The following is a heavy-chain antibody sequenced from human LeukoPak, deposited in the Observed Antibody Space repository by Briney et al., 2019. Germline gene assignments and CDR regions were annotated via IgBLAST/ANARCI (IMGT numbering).Heavy chain of an antibody. Sequence: GASVKVSCKASGYTFTSYGFSWVRQAPGQGLEWVGWISAYSGNTNYAQKLQGRVTLTTDTSTSTASMELRSLRSDDTAVYYCARDRDRGGNDAFDIWGQGTMVTVSS. D-gene: IGHD1-26*01. J-gene: IGHJ3*02. V-gene: IGHV1-18*01. CDR3: ARDRDRGGNDAFDI. CDR1: GYTFTSYG. CDR2: ISAYSGNT.